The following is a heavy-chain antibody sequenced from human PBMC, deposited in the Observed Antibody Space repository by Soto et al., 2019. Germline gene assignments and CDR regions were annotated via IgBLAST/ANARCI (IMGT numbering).Heavy chain of an antibody. CDR1: GFTFSSYW. CDR3: ARSRTILICCSSTSSYVRGDAFDI. CDR2: INSDGSST. J-gene: IGHJ3*02. Sequence: PGGSLRLSCAASGFTFSSYWMHWVRQAPGKGLVWVSRINSDGSSTSYADSVKGRFTISRDNAKNTLYLQMNSLRAEDTAVYYCARSRTILICCSSTSSYVRGDAFDILGHGTMVTVSS. D-gene: IGHD2-2*01. V-gene: IGHV3-74*01.